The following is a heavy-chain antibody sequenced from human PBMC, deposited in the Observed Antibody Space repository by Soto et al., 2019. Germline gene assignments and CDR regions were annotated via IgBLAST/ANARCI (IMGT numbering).Heavy chain of an antibody. J-gene: IGHJ5*02. CDR3: AKSNYDSSGYYIIDH. V-gene: IGHV4-59*01. CDR1: GGSTSGRC. D-gene: IGHD3-22*01. CDR2: FCYTGST. Sequence: SETLSLTCTVSGGSTSGRCWSWVRQSPGKGLEWIGYFCYTGSTKYNPSLKSRVTISVDRSKTQCSLKLTSVTAADTAVYYCAKSNYDSSGYYIIDHWGQGTLVTVSS.